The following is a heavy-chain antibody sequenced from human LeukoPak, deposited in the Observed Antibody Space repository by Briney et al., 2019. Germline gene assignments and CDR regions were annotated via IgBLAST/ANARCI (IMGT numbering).Heavy chain of an antibody. J-gene: IGHJ4*02. CDR3: AKDIRGSFRIRPPIFDY. V-gene: IGHV3-9*03. CDR1: GFTFDDYA. Sequence: GGSLRLSCAASGFTFDDYAMHWVRQAPGKGLEWVSGISWNSGRIGYADSVKGRFTISRDNAKNSLYLQMNSLRAEDMALYYCAKDIRGSFRIRPPIFDYWGQGTLVTVSS. CDR2: ISWNSGRI. D-gene: IGHD6-13*01.